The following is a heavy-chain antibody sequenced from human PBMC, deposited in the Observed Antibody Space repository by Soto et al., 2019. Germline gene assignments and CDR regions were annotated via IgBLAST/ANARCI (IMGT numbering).Heavy chain of an antibody. J-gene: IGHJ6*03. V-gene: IGHV3-23*01. CDR1: GFTFSSYA. Sequence: GGSLRLSCAASGFTFSSYAMSWVRQAPGKGLEWVSAISGSGGSTYYADSVKGRFTISRDNSKNTLYLQMNSLRAEDTAVYYCAKEAQGYDFWSGYYMRWNYYYMDVWGKGTTVTVSS. CDR3: AKEAQGYDFWSGYYMRWNYYYMDV. CDR2: ISGSGGST. D-gene: IGHD3-3*01.